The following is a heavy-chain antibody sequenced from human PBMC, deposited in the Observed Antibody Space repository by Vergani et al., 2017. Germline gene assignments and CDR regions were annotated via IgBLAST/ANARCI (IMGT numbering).Heavy chain of an antibody. V-gene: IGHV3-23*01. CDR3: AKDKRSRLLWFGELRTTFDY. Sequence: EVQLLESGGGLVQPGGSLRLSCAASGFTFSSYAMRWVRQAPGKGLEWVSAISGSGGSTYYADSVKGRFTISRDNSKNTLYLQMNSLRAEDTAVYYCAKDKRSRLLWFGELRTTFDYWGQGTLVTVSS. CDR2: ISGSGGST. J-gene: IGHJ4*02. CDR1: GFTFSSYA. D-gene: IGHD3-10*01.